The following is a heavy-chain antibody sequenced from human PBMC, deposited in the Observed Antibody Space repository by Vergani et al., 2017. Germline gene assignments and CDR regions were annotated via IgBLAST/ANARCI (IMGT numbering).Heavy chain of an antibody. Sequence: QVQLVESGGTLVKPGGSLRLSCAASGFTFRDFYMTWIRQVPGKGLEWVSHISDSGTSINYADSVKGRFTVSRDNAKKSLYLQMTSLRVEDTAVYYCAKANPRNSGYDYLYYYHAMDVWGQGTTVTVSS. V-gene: IGHV3-11*01. CDR2: ISDSGTSI. D-gene: IGHD5-12*01. J-gene: IGHJ6*02. CDR3: AKANPRNSGYDYLYYYHAMDV. CDR1: GFTFRDFY.